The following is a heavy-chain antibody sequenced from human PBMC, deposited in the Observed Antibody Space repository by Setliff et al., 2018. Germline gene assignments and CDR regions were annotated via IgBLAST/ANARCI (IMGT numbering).Heavy chain of an antibody. CDR1: GYSFSRHW. CDR2: IYPGDSET. D-gene: IGHD6-19*01. J-gene: IGHJ4*02. Sequence: GESLKISCKGSGYSFSRHWSGWVRQKPGKGLEWVGIIYPGDSETRYSPSFQGQVTMSADKSISTAYLQWSGLKASDTAIYYCARRTGFAVAGFDHWGQGTLVTVSS. V-gene: IGHV5-51*01. CDR3: ARRTGFAVAGFDH.